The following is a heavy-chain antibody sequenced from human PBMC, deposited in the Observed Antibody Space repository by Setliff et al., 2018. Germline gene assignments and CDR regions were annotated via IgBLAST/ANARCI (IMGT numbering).Heavy chain of an antibody. CDR3: ARALASAGTVFFDY. D-gene: IGHD6-13*01. Sequence: PGESLKISCKGSGYTFTSYWIGWVRQMPGKGLEWLGIIYPSDSHTRYSPSFQGQVTISADRSISTAYLQWSSLKASDTAMYYCARALASAGTVFFDYWGQGILVTVSS. CDR1: GYTFTSYW. CDR2: IYPSDSHT. V-gene: IGHV5-51*01. J-gene: IGHJ4*02.